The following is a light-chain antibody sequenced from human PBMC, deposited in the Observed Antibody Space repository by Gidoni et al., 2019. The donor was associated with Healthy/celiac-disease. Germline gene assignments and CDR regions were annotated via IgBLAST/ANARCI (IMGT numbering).Light chain of an antibody. J-gene: IGKJ4*01. CDR3: QQRSNWPPRT. CDR1: QSVSSY. Sequence: EIVLTQSPATLSLSPGERATISCRASQSVSSYLAWYQQKPGQAPRLLIYDASNRATGIPARFSGSGSGTDVTLTISSLEPEDFAVYYCQQRSNWPPRTFGGGTKVEIK. CDR2: DAS. V-gene: IGKV3-11*01.